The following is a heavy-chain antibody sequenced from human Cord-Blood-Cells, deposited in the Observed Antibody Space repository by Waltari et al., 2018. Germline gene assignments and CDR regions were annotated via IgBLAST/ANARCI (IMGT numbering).Heavy chain of an antibody. CDR2: IIPIFGRA. CDR3: AGGEHYSFAGGPLNLDY. Sequence: QVQLVQSGAEVKKPGSSVKVSCKASGGTFSSYAISWVRQAPGQGLEGMGGIIPIFGRAIDAQKFQGRVTITAVESTSTAYMTLSSLRSEDRAVYYCAGGEHYSFAGGPLNLDYWGQGTLVTVSS. V-gene: IGHV1-69*01. J-gene: IGHJ4*02. D-gene: IGHD4-4*01. CDR1: GGTFSSYA.